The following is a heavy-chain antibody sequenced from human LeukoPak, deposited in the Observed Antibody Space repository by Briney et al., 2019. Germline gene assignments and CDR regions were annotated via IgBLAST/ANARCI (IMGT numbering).Heavy chain of an antibody. V-gene: IGHV4-39*01. D-gene: IGHD1-26*01. CDR2: IYYSGST. CDR1: GGSISSSSYY. Sequence: SETLSLTCTVSGGSISSSSYYWGWIRQPPGKGLEWIGSIYYSGSTYYNPSLKSRVTISVDTSKNQFSLKLSSVTAADTAVYYCARGRLRSGGSYFRKTGHWFDPWGQGTLVTISS. J-gene: IGHJ5*02. CDR3: ARGRLRSGGSYFRKTGHWFDP.